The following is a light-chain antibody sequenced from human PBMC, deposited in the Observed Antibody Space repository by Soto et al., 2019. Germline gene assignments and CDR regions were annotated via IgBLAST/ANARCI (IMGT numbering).Light chain of an antibody. Sequence: DIKMTQSPSSLSASVGDRVTITCRASQSISSYLNWYQQKPGKAPKLLIYDASSLESGVPSRFSGSGSGTEFTLTISSLQPDDFATYYCQQYNSYSLWTFGQGTKVDI. V-gene: IGKV1-5*01. J-gene: IGKJ1*01. CDR1: QSISSY. CDR2: DAS. CDR3: QQYNSYSLWT.